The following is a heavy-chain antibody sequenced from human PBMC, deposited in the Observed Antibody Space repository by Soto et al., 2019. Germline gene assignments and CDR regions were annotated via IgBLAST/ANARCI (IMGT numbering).Heavy chain of an antibody. Sequence: GGSLRLSCAASGFTVSSNCMSWVRQAPGKGLEWVSVICSGGGTYYADSVKGRFTISRDNSKNTQFLQMNSLRAEDTAVYYCAREGGSCYFDPWGQGTLVTVSS. V-gene: IGHV3-53*01. CDR3: AREGGSCYFDP. CDR1: GFTVSSNC. D-gene: IGHD2-15*01. J-gene: IGHJ5*02. CDR2: ICSGGGT.